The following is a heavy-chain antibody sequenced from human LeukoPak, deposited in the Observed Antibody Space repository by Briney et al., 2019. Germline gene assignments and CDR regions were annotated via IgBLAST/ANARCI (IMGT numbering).Heavy chain of an antibody. CDR3: ARIISRVGAPSPDAFDI. D-gene: IGHD1-26*01. V-gene: IGHV5-51*01. Sequence: GESLKISCKGSGYSFTSYWIGWVRQMPGKGLEWMGMIYPGDSDTRYSPSFQGQVTISADKSISTAYLQWSSLKASDTAMYYCARIISRVGAPSPDAFDIWGQGTMVTVSS. CDR2: IYPGDSDT. J-gene: IGHJ3*02. CDR1: GYSFTSYW.